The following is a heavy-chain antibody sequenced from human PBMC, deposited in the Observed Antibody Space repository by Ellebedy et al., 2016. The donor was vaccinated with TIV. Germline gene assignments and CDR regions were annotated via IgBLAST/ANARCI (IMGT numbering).Heavy chain of an antibody. CDR2: ISNRGTET. CDR3: VRRGKDGYNSPLDY. Sequence: GESLKISCAASGFTFSNYAMNWVRQAPGQGLEWVSDISNRGTETFYADSVKGRFAISRDISKNTLFLQMDSLRAEDTAVYYCVRRGKDGYNSPLDYWGQGTLVTVSS. D-gene: IGHD5-24*01. CDR1: GFTFSNYA. V-gene: IGHV3-23*01. J-gene: IGHJ4*02.